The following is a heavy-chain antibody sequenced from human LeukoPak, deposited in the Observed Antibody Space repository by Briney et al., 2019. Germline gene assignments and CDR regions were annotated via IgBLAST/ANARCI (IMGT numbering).Heavy chain of an antibody. D-gene: IGHD3-22*01. V-gene: IGHV4-59*01. CDR2: IYYSGST. Sequence: KSSETLSLTCTVSGGSISSYYWSWIRQPPGKGLGWIGYIYYSGSTNYNPSLKSRVTISVDTSKNQFSLKLSSVTAADTAVYYCARGPNYYDSSVLFDYWGQGTLVTVSS. J-gene: IGHJ4*02. CDR3: ARGPNYYDSSVLFDY. CDR1: GGSISSYY.